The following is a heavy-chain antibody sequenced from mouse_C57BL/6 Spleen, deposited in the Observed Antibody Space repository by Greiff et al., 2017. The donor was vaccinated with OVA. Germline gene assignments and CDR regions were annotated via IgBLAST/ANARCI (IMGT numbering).Heavy chain of an antibody. J-gene: IGHJ4*01. CDR2: IDPSNGGT. CDR1: GYTFTSYW. Sequence: QVQLQQPGTELVKPGASVKLSCKASGYTFTSYWMHWVKQRPGQGLEWIGNIDPSNGGTNYNEKFKSKAALTVDKSSSTAYMQLSSLTSEDSAVYYCARGFYYYAMDYWGQGTSVTVSS. V-gene: IGHV1-53*01. CDR3: ARGFYYYAMDY.